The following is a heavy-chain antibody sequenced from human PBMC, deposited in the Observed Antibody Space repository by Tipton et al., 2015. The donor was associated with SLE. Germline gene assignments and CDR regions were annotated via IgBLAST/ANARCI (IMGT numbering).Heavy chain of an antibody. D-gene: IGHD3-16*01. CDR1: GGSFSGYY. J-gene: IGHJ4*02. V-gene: IGHV4-34*09. Sequence: TLSLTCAVYGGSFSGYYWSWIRQSPGKGLEWIGDINHSGSTNYNLSLKSRISLSVDTSKWQFSLRLTSVTAADTAVYFCARGFAITDYFDFWGQGTLVTFSS. CDR2: INHSGST. CDR3: ARGFAITDYFDF.